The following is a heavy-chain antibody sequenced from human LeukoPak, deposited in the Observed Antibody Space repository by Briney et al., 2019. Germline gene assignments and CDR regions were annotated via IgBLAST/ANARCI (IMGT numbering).Heavy chain of an antibody. CDR2: INPNSGGT. Sequence: GASVKVSCKASGYTFTRYYLHWVRQAPGQGLEWMGWINPNSGGTNYAQQFQGRVTMTRDTSISTAYMELSRLRSDDTAVYYCARDLCSGGSCTDYWGQGTLVTVSS. CDR3: ARDLCSGGSCTDY. CDR1: GYTFTRYY. J-gene: IGHJ4*02. V-gene: IGHV1-2*02. D-gene: IGHD2-15*01.